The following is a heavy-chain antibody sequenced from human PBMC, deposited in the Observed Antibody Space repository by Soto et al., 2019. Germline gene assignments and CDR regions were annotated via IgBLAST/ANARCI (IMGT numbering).Heavy chain of an antibody. CDR2: ISHSVST. CDR1: GGSISSGGYS. V-gene: IGHV4-30-2*01. Sequence: QLQLQESGSGLVKPSQTLSLTCAVSGGSISSGGYSCSWIRKPPGKGLEWFGYISHSVSTYYNPSIKSGVTISVDRSNNQFSLKLSSVTAADMAVYYCARSQATVTTYDYWGQGTLVTVSS. J-gene: IGHJ4*02. CDR3: ARSQATVTTYDY. D-gene: IGHD4-17*01.